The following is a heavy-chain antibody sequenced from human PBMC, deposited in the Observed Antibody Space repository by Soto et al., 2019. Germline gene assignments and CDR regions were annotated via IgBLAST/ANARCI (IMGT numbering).Heavy chain of an antibody. CDR2: IFYSGPT. D-gene: IGHD3-16*01. Sequence: QVQLQESGPGLVKHSQTLSLTCTVSGDSITSSVHYWSWLCQLPGKGLEWIGFIFYSGPTYYNPYLKSRVAITADTSKNQFSLKLNFVTAADTAVYYCARDRVMLTFEGASEEWGIDSWGQCTLVTVSS. CDR1: GDSITSSVHY. J-gene: IGHJ4*02. V-gene: IGHV4-31*03. CDR3: ARDRVMLTFEGASEEWGIDS.